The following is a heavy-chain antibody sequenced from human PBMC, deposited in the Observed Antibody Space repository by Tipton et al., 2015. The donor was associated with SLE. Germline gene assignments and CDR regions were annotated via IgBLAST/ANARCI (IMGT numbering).Heavy chain of an antibody. J-gene: IGHJ4*02. CDR3: ARHDYDDNGYYLHYFDY. Sequence: TLSLTCTVSTYSISSGYYWGWIRQPPGKGLEWVGSIHQSGKMFFNPSLKSRVAMSMDTSKNQVFLRLRSVTAADTATYYCARHDYDDNGYYLHYFDYWGQGTLVTVSS. V-gene: IGHV4-38-2*02. CDR1: TYSISSGYY. D-gene: IGHD3-22*01. CDR2: IHQSGKM.